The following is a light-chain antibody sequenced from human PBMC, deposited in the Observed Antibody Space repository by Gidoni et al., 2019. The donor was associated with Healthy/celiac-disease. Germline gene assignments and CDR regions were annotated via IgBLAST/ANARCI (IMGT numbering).Light chain of an antibody. CDR1: QSISSY. Sequence: DIQMTQSPSSLSASVGDRVTITCRASQSISSYLNWYQQKPGKAPQLLIYAASSLQSGVPSRFSGSGSGTDFTLTISSLQPEDFATYFCQQSYSTPLFGPGTKVDI. CDR2: AAS. CDR3: QQSYSTPL. J-gene: IGKJ3*01. V-gene: IGKV1-39*01.